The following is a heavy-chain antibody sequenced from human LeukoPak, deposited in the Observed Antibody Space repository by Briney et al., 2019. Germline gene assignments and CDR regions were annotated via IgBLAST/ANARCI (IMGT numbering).Heavy chain of an antibody. CDR3: ARISRYSYGGGGYFDY. J-gene: IGHJ4*02. CDR1: GFTFSSYA. V-gene: IGHV3-64*01. CDR2: ISSNGGST. Sequence: GGSLRLSCAASGFTFSSYAMHWVRQAPGKGLEYVSAISSNGGSTYYANSVKGRFTISRDNSKNTLYLQMGSLRAEDMAVYYCARISRYSYGGGGYFDYWGQGTLVTVAS. D-gene: IGHD5-18*01.